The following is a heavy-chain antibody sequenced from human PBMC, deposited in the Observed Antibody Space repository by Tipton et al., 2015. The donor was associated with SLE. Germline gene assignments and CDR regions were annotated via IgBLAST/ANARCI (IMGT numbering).Heavy chain of an antibody. V-gene: IGHV4-61*02. J-gene: IGHJ4*02. CDR1: GGSISSGSYY. D-gene: IGHD2-2*01. CDR3: ARDLAYCSSTSCFDYFDY. CDR2: IYTSGST. Sequence: LRLSCTVSGGSISSGSYYWSWIRQPAGKGLEWIGRIYTSGSTNYNPSLKSRDTISVDTSKNQFSLKLSSVTAADTAVYYCARDLAYCSSTSCFDYFDYWGQGTLVTVSS.